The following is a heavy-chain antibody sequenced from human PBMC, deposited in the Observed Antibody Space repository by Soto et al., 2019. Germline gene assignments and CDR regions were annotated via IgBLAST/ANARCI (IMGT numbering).Heavy chain of an antibody. CDR2: INHSGST. D-gene: IGHD5-12*01. CDR1: GGSISSYY. J-gene: IGHJ5*02. Sequence: PSETLSLTCTVSGGSISSYYWSWIRQPAGKGLEWIGEINHSGSTNYNPSLKSRVTISVDTSKNQFSLKLSSVTAADTAVYYCARAGDGSRGWLRLTRGNWFDPWGQGTLVTVSS. CDR3: ARAGDGSRGWLRLTRGNWFDP. V-gene: IGHV4-34*01.